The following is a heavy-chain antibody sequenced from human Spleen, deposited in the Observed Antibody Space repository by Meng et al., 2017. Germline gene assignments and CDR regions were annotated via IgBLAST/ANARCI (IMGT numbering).Heavy chain of an antibody. D-gene: IGHD3-9*01. CDR2: ISYDGSNK. CDR3: TWDDKAVSDY. J-gene: IGHJ4*02. V-gene: IGHV3-30*07. Sequence: GESLKISCAASGFTFSSYAMHWVRQAPSKGLEWVAVISYDGSNKYYADSVKGRFTISRDNSKNTLYLQMSGLRIDDTGVYYCTWDDKAVSDYWGQGTLVTVSS. CDR1: GFTFSSYA.